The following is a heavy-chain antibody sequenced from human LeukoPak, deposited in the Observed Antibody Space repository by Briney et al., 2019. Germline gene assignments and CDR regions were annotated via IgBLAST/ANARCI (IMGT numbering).Heavy chain of an antibody. J-gene: IGHJ4*02. Sequence: ASVKVSCKASGYTFTGYYMHWVRQAPGQGLEWMGRINPNSGGTNYAQKFQGRVTMTRDTSISTAYMALSGLRSDDTAVYYCASLYDIVGTTVDYWGQGTLVTASS. CDR1: GYTFTGYY. V-gene: IGHV1-2*06. CDR2: INPNSGGT. D-gene: IGHD1-26*01. CDR3: ASLYDIVGTTVDY.